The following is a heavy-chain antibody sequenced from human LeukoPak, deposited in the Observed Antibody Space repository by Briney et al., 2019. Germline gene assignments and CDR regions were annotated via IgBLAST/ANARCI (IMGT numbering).Heavy chain of an antibody. Sequence: GGSLRLSCAASGFTFSSYWMSWVREAPGKGLEWVANIKQDGSEKYYVDSVKGRFTISRDNAKNSLYLQMNSLRAEDTAVYYCARDERPRPSYYDFWSGYRTYYYMDVWGKGNTVTLSS. V-gene: IGHV3-7*01. CDR2: IKQDGSEK. D-gene: IGHD3-3*01. CDR3: ARDERPRPSYYDFWSGYRTYYYMDV. CDR1: GFTFSSYW. J-gene: IGHJ6*03.